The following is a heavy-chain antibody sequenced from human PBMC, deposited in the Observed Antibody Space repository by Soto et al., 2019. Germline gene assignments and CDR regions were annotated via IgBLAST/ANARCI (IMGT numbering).Heavy chain of an antibody. V-gene: IGHV4-59*08. CDR2: IYYSGST. D-gene: IGHD6-13*01. J-gene: IGHJ4*02. CDR3: AHRARIAAALSSYFDY. Sequence: SETLSLTCTVSGGSISSYYWSWIRQPPGKGLEWIGYIYYSGSTNYNPSLKSRVTISVDTSKNQFSLKLSSVTAADTATYYCAHRARIAAALSSYFDYWGQGTLVTVSS. CDR1: GGSISSYY.